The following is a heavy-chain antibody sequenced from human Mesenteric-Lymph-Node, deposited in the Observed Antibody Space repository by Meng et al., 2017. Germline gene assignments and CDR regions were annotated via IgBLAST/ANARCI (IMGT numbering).Heavy chain of an antibody. CDR1: GASIGRGGYY. CDR2: IYASGSI. CDR3: SREEVY. J-gene: IGHJ4*02. Sequence: QVQLQESGPGLVKPSKTLSLTCTVSGASIGRGGYYWSWIRQPPGKGLEWIGKIYASGSIYYNPSLQSRVTISVDTSKNQFSLNLYSVTAADTAVYYCSREEVYWGQGTLVTVSS. V-gene: IGHV4-30-4*01.